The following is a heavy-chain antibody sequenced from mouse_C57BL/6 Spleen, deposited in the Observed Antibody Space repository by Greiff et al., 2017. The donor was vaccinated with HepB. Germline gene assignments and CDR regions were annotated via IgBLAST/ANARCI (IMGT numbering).Heavy chain of an antibody. J-gene: IGHJ1*03. V-gene: IGHV1-80*01. Sequence: VQLQQSGAELVKPGASVKISCKASGYAFSSYWMNWVKQRPGKGLEWIGQIYPGDGDTNYNGKFKGKATLTADKSSSTAYMQRSSLTSEDSAGYFSARSGCKGWYFDVWGTGTTVTVSS. CDR2: IYPGDGDT. CDR1: GYAFSSYW. CDR3: ARSGCKGWYFDV. D-gene: IGHD3-2*02.